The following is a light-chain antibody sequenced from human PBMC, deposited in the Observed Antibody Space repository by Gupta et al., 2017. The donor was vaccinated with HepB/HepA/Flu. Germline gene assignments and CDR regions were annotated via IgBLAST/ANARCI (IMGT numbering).Light chain of an antibody. Sequence: QSALTHPAPPAWSARQSIPLSCTGPSSDVGGYNYVSWYQQHPGKAPKLMIYDVSNRPSGVSNRFSGPKSGNTASLTISGLQAEDEADYYCSSYTSSSTLYVFGTGTKVTVL. J-gene: IGLJ1*01. CDR3: SSYTSSSTLYV. V-gene: IGLV2-14*03. CDR1: SSDVGGYNY. CDR2: DVS.